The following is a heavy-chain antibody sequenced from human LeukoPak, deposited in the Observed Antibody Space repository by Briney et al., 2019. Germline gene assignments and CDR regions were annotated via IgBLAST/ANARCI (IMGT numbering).Heavy chain of an antibody. V-gene: IGHV3-11*01. CDR3: ARVSTSSGYYLSLRLFDY. D-gene: IGHD3-22*01. CDR1: GFTFSDYY. J-gene: IGHJ4*02. Sequence: GGSLRLSCAASGFTFSDYYMSWIRQAPGKGLEWVSYISSSGSTIYYADSVKGRFTISRDNAKNSLYLQMNSLRAEDTAVYYCARVSTSSGYYLSLRLFDYWGQGTLVTVSS. CDR2: ISSSGSTI.